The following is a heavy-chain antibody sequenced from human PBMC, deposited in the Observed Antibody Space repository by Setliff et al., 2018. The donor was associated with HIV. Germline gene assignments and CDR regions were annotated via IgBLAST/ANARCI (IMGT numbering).Heavy chain of an antibody. CDR3: ARTKDCSSTSCPGTHYYYYMDV. Sequence: AASVKVSCKASGYSFTSSGVSWVRQAPGQGLEWMGWINIRNGNTNYAQKFQGRVTMTTDTSTSTAYMGLRRLRSDDTAVYYCARTKDCSSTSCPGTHYYYYMDVWVKGTTVTVSS. CDR1: GYSFTSSG. CDR2: INIRNGNT. D-gene: IGHD2-2*01. J-gene: IGHJ6*03. V-gene: IGHV1-18*01.